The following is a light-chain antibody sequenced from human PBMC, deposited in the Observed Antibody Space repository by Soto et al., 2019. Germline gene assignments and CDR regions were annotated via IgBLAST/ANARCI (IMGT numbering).Light chain of an antibody. CDR1: QSVSSSY. Sequence: ENVLTQSPGTLSLSPGERATLSCRASQSVSSSYLAWYQQKPGQAPRLLIYAASNRATGIPDRFSGSGSGTDFTLTISRLEPEDFEGYYCQQYGNSPWTFGQGTKVEIK. J-gene: IGKJ1*01. CDR2: AAS. V-gene: IGKV3-20*01. CDR3: QQYGNSPWT.